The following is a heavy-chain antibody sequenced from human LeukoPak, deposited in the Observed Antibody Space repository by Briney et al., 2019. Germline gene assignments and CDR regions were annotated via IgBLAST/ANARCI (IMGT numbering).Heavy chain of an antibody. Sequence: PGGSLRLSCAASGFTFSSYSMNWVRQAPGKGLEWVSSISSSSSSYIYYADSVKGRFTISRDNAKNSLYLQMNSLRAEDTAVYYCALDPLVVPDDYYYYGMDVWGKGTTVTVSS. D-gene: IGHD2-2*01. CDR2: ISSSSSSYI. CDR3: ALDPLVVPDDYYYYGMDV. CDR1: GFTFSSYS. V-gene: IGHV3-21*01. J-gene: IGHJ6*04.